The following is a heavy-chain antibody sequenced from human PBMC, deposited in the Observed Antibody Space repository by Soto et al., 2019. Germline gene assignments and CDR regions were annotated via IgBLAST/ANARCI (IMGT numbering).Heavy chain of an antibody. CDR1: GFTFSSYG. D-gene: IGHD2-15*01. CDR3: ARGVGYCSGGSCYSSPPWFDP. CDR2: IWYDGSNK. V-gene: IGHV3-33*01. J-gene: IGHJ5*02. Sequence: GGSLRLSCAASGFTFSSYGMHWVRQAPGKGLEWVAVIWYDGSNKYYADSVKGRFTISRDNSKNTLYLQMNSLRAEDTAVYYCARGVGYCSGGSCYSSPPWFDPWGQGTLVTVSS.